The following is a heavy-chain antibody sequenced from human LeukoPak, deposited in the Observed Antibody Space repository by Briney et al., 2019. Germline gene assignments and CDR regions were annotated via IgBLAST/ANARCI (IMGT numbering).Heavy chain of an antibody. CDR3: ARGPRPLSPTPREVGSPYDY. CDR1: GGSFSGYY. J-gene: IGHJ4*02. D-gene: IGHD6-6*01. CDR2: INHSGST. Sequence: SETLSLTCAVYGGSFSGYYWSWIRQPPGKGLEWIGEINHSGSTNYNPSLKSRVTISVDTSRNQFSLKLSSVTAADTAVYYCARGPRPLSPTPREVGSPYDYWGQGTLVTVSS. V-gene: IGHV4-34*01.